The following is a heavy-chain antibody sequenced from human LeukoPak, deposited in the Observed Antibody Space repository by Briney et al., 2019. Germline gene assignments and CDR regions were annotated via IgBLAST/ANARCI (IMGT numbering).Heavy chain of an antibody. D-gene: IGHD1-26*01. CDR1: GGSISSYY. CDR3: ARVRMGAAEY. J-gene: IGHJ4*02. CDR2: IYYSGST. Sequence: SETLSLTCTVSGGSISSYYWSWIRQPPGKGLEWIGYIYYSGSTNYNPSLKSRVTISVDTSKNQFSLKLSSVTAADTAVYYCARVRMGAAEYWGQGTLVTVSS. V-gene: IGHV4-59*01.